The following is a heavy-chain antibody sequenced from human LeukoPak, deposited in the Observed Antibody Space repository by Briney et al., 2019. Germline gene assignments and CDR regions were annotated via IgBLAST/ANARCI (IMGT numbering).Heavy chain of an antibody. D-gene: IGHD6-19*01. Sequence: SETLSLTCIVSGDSMSRYYWSWIRQPPGKGLEWVGYIFYNGITNYNSSLASRVSISIDTSKNQFSLRLRSVTAADTATYYCARDRGSGWEPFDSWGQGTLVTVSS. J-gene: IGHJ4*02. CDR3: ARDRGSGWEPFDS. CDR2: IFYNGIT. V-gene: IGHV4-59*01. CDR1: GDSMSRYY.